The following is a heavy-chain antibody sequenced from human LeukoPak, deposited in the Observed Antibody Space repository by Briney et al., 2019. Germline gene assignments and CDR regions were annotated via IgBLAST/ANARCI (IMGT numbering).Heavy chain of an antibody. V-gene: IGHV4-59*01. CDR1: GGSISSYY. J-gene: IGHJ4*02. Sequence: SETLSLTCTVSGGSISSYYWSWIRQPPGKGLEWIGYIYYSGSTNYNPSLKSRVTISVDTSKNQLSLKLSSVTAADTAVYYCARARFAGSSTSCHDYWGQGTLVTVSS. CDR2: IYYSGST. D-gene: IGHD2-2*01. CDR3: ARARFAGSSTSCHDY.